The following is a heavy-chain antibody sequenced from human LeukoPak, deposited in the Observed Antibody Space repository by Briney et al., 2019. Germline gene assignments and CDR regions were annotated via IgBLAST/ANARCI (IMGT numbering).Heavy chain of an antibody. CDR3: AREVLDTAMALGY. CDR2: IKTKTGGGAT. D-gene: IGHD5-18*01. Sequence: PGGSLRLSCAASGFTFSNSWMTWVRQAPEKGLEWVGRIKTKTGGGATDYAAPVKGRFTISRDDSKKTLYLQMNSLRAEDTAVYYCAREVLDTAMALGYWGQGTLVTVSS. V-gene: IGHV3-15*01. CDR1: GFTFSNSW. J-gene: IGHJ4*02.